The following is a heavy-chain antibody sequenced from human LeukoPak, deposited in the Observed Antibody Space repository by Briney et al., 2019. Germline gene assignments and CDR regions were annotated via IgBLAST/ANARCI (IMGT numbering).Heavy chain of an antibody. D-gene: IGHD2-15*01. CDR3: ARRGCSGGICPFDY. J-gene: IGHJ4*02. V-gene: IGHV4-4*02. CDR1: GGSISSSNW. CDR2: VYHSGGT. Sequence: SETLSLTCAVSGGSISSSNWWSWVRQPPGKGLEWIGEVYHSGGTNYNPSLKSRVTISVDKSKNQFSLNLSSVTAADTAVYHCARRGCSGGICPFDYWGQGTLVTVSS.